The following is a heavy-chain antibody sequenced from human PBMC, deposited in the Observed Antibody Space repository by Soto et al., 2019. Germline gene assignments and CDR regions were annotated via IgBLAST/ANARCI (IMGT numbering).Heavy chain of an antibody. CDR1: GYSFTSYW. CDR2: IYPGDSDT. CDR3: ARSIRDFGVVIIIPPPGPFDY. D-gene: IGHD3-3*01. V-gene: IGHV5-51*01. J-gene: IGHJ4*02. Sequence: PGESLKISCKGSGYSFTSYWIGWVRQMPGKGLEWMGIIYPGDSDTRYSPSFQGQVTISADKSISTAYLQWSSLKASGTAMHYCARSIRDFGVVIIIPPPGPFDYWGQGTLVTVSS.